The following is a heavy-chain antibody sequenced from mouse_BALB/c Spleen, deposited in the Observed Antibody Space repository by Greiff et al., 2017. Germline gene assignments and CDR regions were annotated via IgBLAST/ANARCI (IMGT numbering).Heavy chain of an antibody. J-gene: IGHJ2*01. Sequence: VQLKESGPGLVKPSQSLSLTCTVTGYSITSDYAWNWIRQFPGNKLEWMGYISYSGSTSYNPSLKSRISITRDTSKNQFFLQLNSVTTEDTATYYCARWDYGYNFDYWGQGTTLTVSS. D-gene: IGHD1-2*01. CDR2: ISYSGST. CDR3: ARWDYGYNFDY. CDR1: GYSITSDYA. V-gene: IGHV3-2*02.